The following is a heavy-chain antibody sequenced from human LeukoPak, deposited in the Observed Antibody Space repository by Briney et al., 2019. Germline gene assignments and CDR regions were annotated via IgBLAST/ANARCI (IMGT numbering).Heavy chain of an antibody. J-gene: IGHJ3*02. V-gene: IGHV3-74*01. D-gene: IGHD3-22*01. CDR1: GFTFSSYW. CDR3: ASSPTYYYDSSGSLAAFDM. Sequence: GGALRLSCVASGFTFSSYWMDWVRQAPGKGLVWVSRISVDGRTSSYADSVKGRFTVSRDNAKNTLYLEVNSLRAEDTAVYYCASSPTYYYDSSGSLAAFDMWGQGTMITVSS. CDR2: ISVDGRTS.